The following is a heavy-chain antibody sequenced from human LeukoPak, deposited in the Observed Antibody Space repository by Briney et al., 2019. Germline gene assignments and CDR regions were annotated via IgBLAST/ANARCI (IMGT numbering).Heavy chain of an antibody. CDR1: GGTFSSYA. J-gene: IGHJ5*02. D-gene: IGHD2-15*01. V-gene: IGHV1-69*06. CDR2: IIPIFGTA. Sequence: ASVKVSCKASGGTFSSYAISWVRQAPGQGLEWMGGIIPIFGTANYAQKFQGRVTITADKSTSTAYMELSRLRSDDTAVYYCARERYCSGGSCPGPFDPWGQGTLVTVSS. CDR3: ARERYCSGGSCPGPFDP.